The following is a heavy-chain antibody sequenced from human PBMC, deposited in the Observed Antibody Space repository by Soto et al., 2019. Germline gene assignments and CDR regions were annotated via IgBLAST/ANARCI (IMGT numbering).Heavy chain of an antibody. CDR2: IIPIFGTA. V-gene: IGHV1-69*13. J-gene: IGHJ6*02. D-gene: IGHD1-7*01. CDR1: GGTFSSYA. Sequence: AAAVKVSCKASGGTFSSYAISWVRQAPAHGLEWMGGIIPIFGTANYAQKFQGRVTITADESTSTASIELSSLRSDDTAVYYCPRAPQELYYDYAGMAVWGQGAQVTVPS. CDR3: PRAPQELYYDYAGMAV.